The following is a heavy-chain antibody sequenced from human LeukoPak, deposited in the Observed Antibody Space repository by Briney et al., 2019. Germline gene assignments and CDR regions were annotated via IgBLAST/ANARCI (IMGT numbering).Heavy chain of an antibody. Sequence: GRALRLSRAASGFTLRRYVLYLVREAPGEGLEGVAALSYDGSNNYYADSVKGRLTIARDNSKNTLYLQMSSLRAEDTAVYYCVRYSGKFYYGTDVWGQGTTVTVSS. J-gene: IGHJ6*02. CDR1: GFTLRRYV. CDR2: LSYDGSNN. D-gene: IGHD1-26*01. V-gene: IGHV3-30*04. CDR3: VRYSGKFYYGTDV.